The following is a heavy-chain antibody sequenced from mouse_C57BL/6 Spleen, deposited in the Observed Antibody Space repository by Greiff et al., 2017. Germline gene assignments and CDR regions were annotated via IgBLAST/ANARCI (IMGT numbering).Heavy chain of an antibody. CDR2: IWRGGST. Sequence: VQRVESGPGLVQPSQSLSITCTVSGFSLTSYGVHWVRQSPGKGLEWLGVIWRGGSTDYNAAFLFRMSITKDNSKSQVFFKMNSLQADDTAIYYCARNNYAAMDYWGQGTSVTVSS. J-gene: IGHJ4*01. D-gene: IGHD5-2*01. V-gene: IGHV2-5*01. CDR1: GFSLTSYG. CDR3: ARNNYAAMDY.